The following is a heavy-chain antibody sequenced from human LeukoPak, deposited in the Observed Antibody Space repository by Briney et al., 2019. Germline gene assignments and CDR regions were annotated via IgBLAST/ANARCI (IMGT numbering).Heavy chain of an antibody. CDR1: GYSFTSYW. CDR3: ARLPRDSSGYYYDY. CDR2: IYPGDCDT. Sequence: GESLKISCKGSGYSFTSYWIGWVRQMPGKGLEWMGIIYPGDCDTRYSPSFQGQVTISADKSISNAYLQWSSLKASDTGMYYCARLPRDSSGYYYDYWGQGTMVTVSS. J-gene: IGHJ4*02. D-gene: IGHD3-22*01. V-gene: IGHV5-51*01.